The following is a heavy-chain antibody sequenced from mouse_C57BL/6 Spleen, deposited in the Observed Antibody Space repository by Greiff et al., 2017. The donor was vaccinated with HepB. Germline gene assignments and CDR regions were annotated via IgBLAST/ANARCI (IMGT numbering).Heavy chain of an antibody. J-gene: IGHJ4*01. CDR2: IDPSDSET. CDR1: GYTFTSYW. V-gene: IGHV1-52*01. CDR3: ARHYGSRKDAMDY. Sequence: QVQLQQSGAELVRPGSSVKLSCKASGYTFTSYWMHWVKQRPIQGLEWIGNIDPSDSETHYNQKFKDKATLTVDKSSSTAYMQLSSLTSEDSAVYYCARHYGSRKDAMDYWGQGTSVTVSS. D-gene: IGHD1-1*01.